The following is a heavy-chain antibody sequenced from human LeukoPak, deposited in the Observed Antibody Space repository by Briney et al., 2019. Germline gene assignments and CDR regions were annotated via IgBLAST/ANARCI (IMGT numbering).Heavy chain of an antibody. CDR3: ARGHRVHANWFDP. V-gene: IGHV4-61*02. CDR1: GGSISSGSYY. Sequence: KPPQTLSLTCTVSGGSISSGSYYWSWIRQPAGKGLEWIGRIYTSGSTNYNPSLKSRVTISVDTSKNQFSLKLSSVTAADTAVYYCARGHRVHANWFDPWGQGTLVTVSS. J-gene: IGHJ5*02. CDR2: IYTSGST.